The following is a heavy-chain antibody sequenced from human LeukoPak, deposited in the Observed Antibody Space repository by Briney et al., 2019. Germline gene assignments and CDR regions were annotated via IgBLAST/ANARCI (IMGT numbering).Heavy chain of an antibody. Sequence: GGSLRLSCAASGFTFSNAWMSWVRRAPGKGLEWVGRIKSKTDGGTTDYAAPVKGRFTISRDDSKNTLYLQMNSLKTEDTAVYYCTTADYVWGSYRSVDYWGQGTLVTVSS. V-gene: IGHV3-15*01. CDR2: IKSKTDGGTT. J-gene: IGHJ4*02. D-gene: IGHD3-16*02. CDR3: TTADYVWGSYRSVDY. CDR1: GFTFSNAW.